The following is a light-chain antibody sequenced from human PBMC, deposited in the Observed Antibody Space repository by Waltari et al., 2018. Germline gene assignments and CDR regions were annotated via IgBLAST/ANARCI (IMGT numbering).Light chain of an antibody. Sequence: DIVMTQSPDSLAVSLGERATINCTSSQSILYTTTNNNYLAWYQQKAGQPPKLLIYWASNRQSGVPDRFSGSGSVTDFTLTISSLQAEDVAVYYCQQYYTTPLTFGGGTRVEI. CDR1: QSILYTTTNNNY. CDR3: QQYYTTPLT. J-gene: IGKJ4*01. V-gene: IGKV4-1*01. CDR2: WAS.